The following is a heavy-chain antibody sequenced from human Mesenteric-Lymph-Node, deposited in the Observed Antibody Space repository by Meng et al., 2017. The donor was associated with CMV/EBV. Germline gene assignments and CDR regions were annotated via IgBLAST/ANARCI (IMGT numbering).Heavy chain of an antibody. Sequence: ETLSLTCTVSGGSISTSLYYWGWVRQAPGKGLEWVSTISSISHYIYYADSVRGRFTISRDNAKNSVYLQMNSLRAEDTAIYYCAKDTRVGAWGAFDYWGQGTLVTVSS. CDR2: ISSISHYI. CDR3: AKDTRVGAWGAFDY. CDR1: GGSISTSLYY. V-gene: IGHV3-21*04. D-gene: IGHD1-26*01. J-gene: IGHJ4*02.